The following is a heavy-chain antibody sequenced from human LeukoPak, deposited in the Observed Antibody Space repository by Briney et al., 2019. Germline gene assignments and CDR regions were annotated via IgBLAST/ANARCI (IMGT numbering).Heavy chain of an antibody. D-gene: IGHD3-22*01. CDR2: IYYTGST. CDR1: GGSISSYY. CDR3: ARDGDYYDSSWAFDI. Sequence: PSETLSLTCTVSGGSISSYYWSWIRQPPGKGLEWIGYIYYTGSTNYNPSLKSRVTISVDTSKNQFSLKLSSVTAADTAVYYCARDGDYYDSSWAFDIWGQGTMVTVSS. J-gene: IGHJ3*02. V-gene: IGHV4-59*12.